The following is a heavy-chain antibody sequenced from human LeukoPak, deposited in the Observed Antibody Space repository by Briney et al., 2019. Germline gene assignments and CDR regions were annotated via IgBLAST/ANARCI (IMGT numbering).Heavy chain of an antibody. CDR1: GFTLSSSW. CDR2: INRDGSST. V-gene: IGHV3-74*01. J-gene: IGHJ5*02. Sequence: PGGSLRLSCAASGFTLSSSWMHWVRQAPGKGLGWVSRINRDGSSTSYADSVKGRYTISRDKSKKTLYLQMNSLRAEDTAVYYCARGRIYFSDNYDSSPSDPWGQGTLVTVSS. D-gene: IGHD3-22*01. CDR3: ARGRIYFSDNYDSSPSDP.